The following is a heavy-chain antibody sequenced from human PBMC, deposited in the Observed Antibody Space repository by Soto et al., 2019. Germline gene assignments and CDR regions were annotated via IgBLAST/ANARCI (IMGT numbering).Heavy chain of an antibody. J-gene: IGHJ4*02. CDR1: GYTFTSYG. CDR3: ARDTPAAGIEGKGQDFDY. V-gene: IGHV1-18*01. CDR2: ISAYNGNT. Sequence: QVQLVQSGAEVKKPGASVKVSCKASGYTFTSYGISWVRQAPGQGLEWMGWISAYNGNTNYAQKLQDRVTMTTDTSTSTAYMELRSLRSDDTAVYYCARDTPAAGIEGKGQDFDYWGQGTLVTVSS. D-gene: IGHD6-13*01.